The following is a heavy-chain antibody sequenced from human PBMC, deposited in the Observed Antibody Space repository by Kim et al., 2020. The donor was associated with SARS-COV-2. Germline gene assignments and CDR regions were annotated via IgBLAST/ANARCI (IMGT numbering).Heavy chain of an antibody. CDR3: ARDPHGSSGWYYYYYYYGMDV. Sequence: GGSLRLSCAASGFTFSSYSMNWVRQAPGKGLEWVSYISSSSSTIYYADSVKGRFTISRDNAKNSLYLQMNSLRDEDTAVYYCARDPHGSSGWYYYYYYYGMDVWGQGTTVTVSS. CDR1: GFTFSSYS. J-gene: IGHJ6*02. V-gene: IGHV3-48*02. D-gene: IGHD6-19*01. CDR2: ISSSSSTI.